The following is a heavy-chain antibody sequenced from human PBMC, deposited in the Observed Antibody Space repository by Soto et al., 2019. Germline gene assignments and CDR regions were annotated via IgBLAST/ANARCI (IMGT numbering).Heavy chain of an antibody. CDR2: IIPIFGTA. V-gene: IGHV1-69*13. D-gene: IGHD1-1*01. CDR1: GGTFSSYA. CDR3: QLERRLTRGHFDY. J-gene: IGHJ4*02. Sequence: SVKVSCKASGGTFSSYAISWVRQAPGQGLEWMGGIIPIFGTANYAQKFQGRVTITADESTSTAYMELSSLRSEDTAVYYCQLERRLTRGHFDYWGQGTLVTVSS.